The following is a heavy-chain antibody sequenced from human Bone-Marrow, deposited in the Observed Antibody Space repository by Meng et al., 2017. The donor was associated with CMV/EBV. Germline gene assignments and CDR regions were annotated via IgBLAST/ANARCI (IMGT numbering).Heavy chain of an antibody. D-gene: IGHD1-26*01. CDR3: ASLIGAAPAFDY. Sequence: GESLKISCAGSGFTLSSYDMNWVRQAPGKGLEWIADIDNTGWTTHYADSVQGRFIISRDNTKNSLFLQMNSLRADDTAVYYCASLIGAAPAFDYWGQGALVTVSS. V-gene: IGHV3-48*03. J-gene: IGHJ4*02. CDR1: GFTLSSYD. CDR2: IDNTGWTT.